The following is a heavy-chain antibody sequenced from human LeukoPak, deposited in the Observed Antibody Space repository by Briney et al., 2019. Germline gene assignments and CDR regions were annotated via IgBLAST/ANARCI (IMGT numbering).Heavy chain of an antibody. CDR3: TREDPDCSGGSCYSIDAFDI. V-gene: IGHV3-49*04. D-gene: IGHD2-15*01. Sequence: GRSLRLSCTASGFTFGDYAMSWVRQAPGKGLEWVGFIRSKAYGGTTEYAASVKGRFTISGDDSKSIAYLQMNSLKTEDTAVYYCTREDPDCSGGSCYSIDAFDIWGQGTMVTVSS. J-gene: IGHJ3*02. CDR2: IRSKAYGGTT. CDR1: GFTFGDYA.